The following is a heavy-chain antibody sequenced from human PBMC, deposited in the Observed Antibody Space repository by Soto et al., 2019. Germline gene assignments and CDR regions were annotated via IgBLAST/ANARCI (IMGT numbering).Heavy chain of an antibody. CDR3: ARQQQLVDY. J-gene: IGHJ4*02. D-gene: IGHD6-13*01. V-gene: IGHV4-39*01. CDR1: GGSISSSSYY. Sequence: SETLSLTCTVSGGSISSSSYYWGWIRQPPGKGLEWIGSIYYSGSTYYNPSLKSRITISVDTSKNQFSLKLSSVTAADTAVYYCARQQQLVDYWGQGTLVTVSS. CDR2: IYYSGST.